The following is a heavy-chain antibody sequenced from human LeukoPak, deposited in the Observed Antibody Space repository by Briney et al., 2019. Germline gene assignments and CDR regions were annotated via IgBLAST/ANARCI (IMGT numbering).Heavy chain of an antibody. Sequence: SETLSLTCTVSRGSVTSYYWSWIRQPPGKGLEWIGDVYFSGDTKYYPSLQSRVTISLDTSQNQFSLRLRSVTAADTAVYYCARDPSHHSGTFDIWGQGTMVTVSS. V-gene: IGHV4-59*02. CDR1: RGSVTSYY. CDR3: ARDPSHHSGTFDI. D-gene: IGHD2-15*01. J-gene: IGHJ3*02. CDR2: VYFSGDT.